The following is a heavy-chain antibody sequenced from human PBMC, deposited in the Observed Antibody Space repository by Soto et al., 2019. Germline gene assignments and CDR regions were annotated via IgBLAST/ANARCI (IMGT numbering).Heavy chain of an antibody. CDR1: GFTFSSYC. V-gene: IGHV3-7*01. CDR3: ERDPNIAANRRVDYYYYGMDV. Sequence: EVQLVESGGGLVQPGGSLRLSCAASGFTFSSYCMSWVRQAPGKGLEWVANIKHDGSEKYYVDSVKGRFTISRDNAKNSLYMQMTSLRAEDTAVYYCERDPNIAANRRVDYYYYGMDVWGQGTTVTVSS. J-gene: IGHJ6*02. D-gene: IGHD5-12*01. CDR2: IKHDGSEK.